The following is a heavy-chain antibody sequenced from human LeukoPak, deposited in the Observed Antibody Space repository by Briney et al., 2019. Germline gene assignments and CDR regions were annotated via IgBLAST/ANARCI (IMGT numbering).Heavy chain of an antibody. CDR3: VKDPGRDSSGWYAF. Sequence: PGGSLRLSCAAPGFIFSSYGMHWVRQAPGKGLEWVAVVWYDGSNKYYADSVEGRFTISRDNSKNTLYLQMNSLRAEDTAVYYCVKDPGRDSSGWYAFWGQGTLVTVSS. V-gene: IGHV3-33*06. J-gene: IGHJ5*01. CDR1: GFIFSSYG. CDR2: VWYDGSNK. D-gene: IGHD6-19*01.